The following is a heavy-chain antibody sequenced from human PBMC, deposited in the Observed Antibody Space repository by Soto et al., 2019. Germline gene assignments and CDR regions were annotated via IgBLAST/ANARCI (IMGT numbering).Heavy chain of an antibody. J-gene: IGHJ5*02. V-gene: IGHV3-48*03. CDR3: AREFRGGWFDP. CDR1: GFTFSSYE. Sequence: GGSLRLSCAASGFTFSSYEMNWVRQAPGKGLEWVSYISSSGSTIYYADSVKGRFTISRDNAKNSLYLQMNSLRVEDTAIYYCAREFRGGWFDPWGQGTLVTVS. CDR2: ISSSGSTI.